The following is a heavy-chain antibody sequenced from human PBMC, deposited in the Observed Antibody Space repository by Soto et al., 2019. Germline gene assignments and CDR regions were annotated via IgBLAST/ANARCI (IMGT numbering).Heavy chain of an antibody. CDR1: GDSVSSNSAS. J-gene: IGHJ3*02. CDR2: TYYRSKWYN. CDR3: ARDVAAAAYDAFDI. V-gene: IGHV6-1*01. Sequence: SQTLSLTCAISGDSVSSNSASWNLIRQSPSRGLEWLGRTYYRSKWYNDYAVSVKSRITINPDTSKNQFSLQLNSVTPEDTAVYYCARDVAAAAYDAFDIWGQGTMVTV. D-gene: IGHD6-13*01.